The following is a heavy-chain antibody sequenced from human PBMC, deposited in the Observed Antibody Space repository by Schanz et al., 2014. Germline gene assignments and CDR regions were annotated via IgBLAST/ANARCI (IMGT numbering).Heavy chain of an antibody. J-gene: IGHJ3*02. CDR3: AKGRFGELSAFDI. V-gene: IGHV3-23*04. CDR1: GFTFSSYW. D-gene: IGHD3-10*01. Sequence: EVQLVESGGGVVQPGRSLRLSCAASGFTFSSYWMHWVRQAPGKGLEWVSAISGSGGSTYYADSVKGRFTISRDNSKNTLYLQMNSLRAEDTAVYYCAKGRFGELSAFDIWGQGTMVTVSS. CDR2: ISGSGGST.